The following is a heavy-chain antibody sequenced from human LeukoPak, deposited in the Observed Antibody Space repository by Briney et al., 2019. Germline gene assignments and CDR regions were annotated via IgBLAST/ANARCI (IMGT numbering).Heavy chain of an antibody. CDR1: GFTFSSYW. D-gene: IGHD3-3*01. CDR3: ARYDGYDLRY. V-gene: IGHV3-7*01. CDR2: INEGGSEK. Sequence: GGSLRLSCTASGFTFSSYWMNWVRQAPGKGLEWVAKINEGGSEKHSVDSVKGRFTISRDNAKNSLYLEMNGLRAEDTAVYYCARYDGYDLRYWGQGTLVTVSS. J-gene: IGHJ4*02.